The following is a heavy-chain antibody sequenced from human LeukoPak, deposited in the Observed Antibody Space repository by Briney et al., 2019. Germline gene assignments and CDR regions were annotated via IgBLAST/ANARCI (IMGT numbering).Heavy chain of an antibody. Sequence: GGSLRLSCAASGFTFSSYSMNWVRQAPGKGLEWVSSISSSSSYIYYADSVKGRFTISRDNAKNSLYLQMNSLRPEDTALYYCVKDRRNPYRPEGPFDPWGQGTLVTVSS. V-gene: IGHV3-21*04. CDR3: VKDRRNPYRPEGPFDP. CDR2: ISSSSSYI. D-gene: IGHD1-14*01. J-gene: IGHJ5*02. CDR1: GFTFSSYS.